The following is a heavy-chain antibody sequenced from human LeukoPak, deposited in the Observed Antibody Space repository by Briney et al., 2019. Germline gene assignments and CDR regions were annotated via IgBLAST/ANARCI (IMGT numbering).Heavy chain of an antibody. V-gene: IGHV3-43*02. CDR3: AKDKSGKPYYDILTGYPDY. CDR1: GFTFDDYA. CDR2: LTGDGDST. Sequence: PGGSLSLSCAASGFTFDDYAMHWVRQAPGKGLEWVSLLTGDGDSTYYADSVKGRFTISRDNSKNSLYLQMNRLRTEDTAFYYCAKDKSGKPYYDILTGYPDYWGQGTLVTVSS. D-gene: IGHD3-9*01. J-gene: IGHJ4*02.